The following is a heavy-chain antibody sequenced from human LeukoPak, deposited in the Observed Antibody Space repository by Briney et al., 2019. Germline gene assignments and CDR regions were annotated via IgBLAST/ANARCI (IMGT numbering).Heavy chain of an antibody. Sequence: SETLSLTCAVYGGSFSGYYWSWIRQPPGKGLEWIGDINHSGSTNYNSSLKSRVTISVDTSKNQFSLKLSSVTAADTAVYYCARDEGWGSGAFDIWGQGTMVTVSS. J-gene: IGHJ3*02. D-gene: IGHD3-16*01. V-gene: IGHV4-34*01. CDR3: ARDEGWGSGAFDI. CDR2: INHSGST. CDR1: GGSFSGYY.